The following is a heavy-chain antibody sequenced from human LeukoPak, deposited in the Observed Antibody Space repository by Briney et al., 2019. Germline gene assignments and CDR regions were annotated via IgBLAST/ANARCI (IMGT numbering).Heavy chain of an antibody. V-gene: IGHV3-23*01. CDR2: ISGSGGST. J-gene: IGHJ4*02. D-gene: IGHD5-18*01. Sequence: GGSLRLSCAASGFTFSSYAMSWVRQAPGKGLEWVSAISGSGGSTYYADSVKGRFTISRDNSKNTLYLQMNSLRAEDTAAHYCAKEGSVLRIRIHTAFDYWGQGTLVTVSS. CDR1: GFTFSSYA. CDR3: AKEGSVLRIRIHTAFDY.